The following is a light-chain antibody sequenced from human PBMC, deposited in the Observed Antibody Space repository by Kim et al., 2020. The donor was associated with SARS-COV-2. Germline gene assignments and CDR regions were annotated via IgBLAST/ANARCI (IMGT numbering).Light chain of an antibody. CDR3: SSYTSNNTYV. V-gene: IGLV2-14*04. CDR1: SSDFGGYNY. Sequence: GQSVTISCTGTSSDFGGYNYVSWYQQHPGKAPKLMIYDVSKRPSGVSNRFSGSKSGNTASLTISGLQAEDAADYYCSSYTSNNTYVFGTGTKVTVL. CDR2: DVS. J-gene: IGLJ1*01.